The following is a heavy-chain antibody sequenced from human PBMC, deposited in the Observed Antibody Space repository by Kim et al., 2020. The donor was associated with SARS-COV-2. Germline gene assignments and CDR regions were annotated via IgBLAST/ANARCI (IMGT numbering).Heavy chain of an antibody. V-gene: IGHV3-74*01. CDR2: INSDGSST. D-gene: IGHD3-10*01. CDR3: ARGGSGPYYFDY. CDR1: GFTFSSYW. J-gene: IGHJ4*02. Sequence: GGSLRLSCAASGFTFSSYWMHWVRQAPGKGLVWVSRINSDGSSTSYADSVKGRFTISRDNAKNTLYLQMNSLRAEDTAVYYCARGGSGPYYFDYWGQGTLVTVSS.